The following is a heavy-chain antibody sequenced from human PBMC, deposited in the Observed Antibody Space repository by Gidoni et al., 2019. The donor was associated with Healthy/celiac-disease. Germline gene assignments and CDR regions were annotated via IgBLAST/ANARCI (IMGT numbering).Heavy chain of an antibody. D-gene: IGHD3-22*01. Sequence: EVQLMESGGGVVQPGGSLRLSCAVSGFTVSSNSMSWVRQAPGKGLEWVSVIYSDGRTYYADSVKGRFTISRDNSKNTLYLQMNGLRAEDTAVYYCAREDRYYDLDYWGQGTLVTVSS. J-gene: IGHJ4*02. CDR1: GFTVSSNS. V-gene: IGHV3-66*01. CDR3: AREDRYYDLDY. CDR2: IYSDGRT.